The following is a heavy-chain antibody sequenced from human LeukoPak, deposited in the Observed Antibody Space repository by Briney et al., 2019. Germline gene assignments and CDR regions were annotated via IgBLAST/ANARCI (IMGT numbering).Heavy chain of an antibody. Sequence: SETLSLTCTVSGGSISSHYWSWIRHPAGKRLEWLGRIWTTGSTAYNPSYKSRLTMSMDKSNNQFSLKLTSITAADTAVYYCARVRAYANFVESFDLWGRGALVTVSS. V-gene: IGHV4-4*07. D-gene: IGHD2-8*01. CDR2: IWTTGST. CDR1: GGSISSHY. CDR3: ARVRAYANFVESFDL. J-gene: IGHJ2*01.